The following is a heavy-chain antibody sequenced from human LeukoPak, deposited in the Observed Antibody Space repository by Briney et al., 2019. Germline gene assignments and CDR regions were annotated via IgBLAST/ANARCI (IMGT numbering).Heavy chain of an antibody. CDR3: AKDRPLLTISPDAFDI. D-gene: IGHD3-9*01. CDR1: GFTFSSYA. CDR2: ISGSGGST. Sequence: PGGSLRLSCAASGFTFSSYAMSWVRQAPGKGLEWVSAISGSGGSTYYADSVKGRFTISRDNSKNTLYLQMNSLRAEDTAVYYCAKDRPLLTISPDAFDIWGQGTMVTVSS. J-gene: IGHJ3*02. V-gene: IGHV3-23*01.